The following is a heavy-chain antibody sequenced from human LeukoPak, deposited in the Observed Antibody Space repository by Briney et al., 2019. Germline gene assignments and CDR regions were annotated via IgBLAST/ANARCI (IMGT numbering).Heavy chain of an antibody. Sequence: ASVKVSCKASGYTFTSYYMHWVRQAPGQGLEWMGIINPSGGSTSYAQKFQGRVTMTRDTSTSTAYMELRSLRSDDTAVYYCARGPQYYYDSSGYFFDYWGQGTLVTVSS. CDR3: ARGPQYYYDSSGYFFDY. V-gene: IGHV1-46*01. CDR2: INPSGGST. CDR1: GYTFTSYY. D-gene: IGHD3-22*01. J-gene: IGHJ4*02.